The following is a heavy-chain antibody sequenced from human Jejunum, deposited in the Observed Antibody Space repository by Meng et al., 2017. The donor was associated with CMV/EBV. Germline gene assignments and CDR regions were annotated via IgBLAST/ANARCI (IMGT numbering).Heavy chain of an antibody. CDR2: ISSGSAII. V-gene: IGHV3-48*03. J-gene: IGHJ4*02. Sequence: SCEASGFTFSSYAMTWVRQAPGKGLVWVSYISSGSAIIYYADSVKGRFTISRDNAKSSLYLQMNSLRAEDTALYYCARAGWAAIGYWGQGTVVTVSS. CDR3: ARAGWAAIGY. D-gene: IGHD2-2*01. CDR1: GFTFSSYA.